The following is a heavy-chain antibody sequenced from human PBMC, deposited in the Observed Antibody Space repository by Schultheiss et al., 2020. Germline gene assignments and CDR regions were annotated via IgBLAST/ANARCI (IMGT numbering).Heavy chain of an antibody. CDR2: INPNSGGT. Sequence: ASVKVSCKSSGYTFSGYYMHWVRQAPGQGLEWMGWINPNSGGTNYALKFQGRVTLTRDTSISTAYMELSRLRSDDTAVYYCARDRHQTRIVIFGGNHYGMDVWGQGTTVTVSS. CDR3: ARDRHQTRIVIFGGNHYGMDV. J-gene: IGHJ6*02. V-gene: IGHV1-2*02. D-gene: IGHD3/OR15-3a*01. CDR1: GYTFSGYY.